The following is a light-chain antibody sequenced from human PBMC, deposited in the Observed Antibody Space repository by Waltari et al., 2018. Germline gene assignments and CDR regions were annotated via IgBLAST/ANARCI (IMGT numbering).Light chain of an antibody. CDR2: SNG. CDR3: AAWDDSLGGPV. J-gene: IGLJ2*01. Sequence: QSLLTQPPSASGTPGQRVTISCSGGISNIGSNTINWYRQFPGTAPKVLIYSNGQRTSGGPERVSGSKSGTSASRAISGLQSEDEADYYCAAWDDSLGGPVFGGGTKLSVL. V-gene: IGLV1-44*01. CDR1: ISNIGSNT.